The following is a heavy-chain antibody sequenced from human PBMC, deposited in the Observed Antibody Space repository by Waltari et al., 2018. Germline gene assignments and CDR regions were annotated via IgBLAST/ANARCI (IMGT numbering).Heavy chain of an antibody. D-gene: IGHD3-22*01. J-gene: IGHJ4*02. Sequence: QVQLQQWGAGLLKPSETLSLTCAVYGGSFSGYYWSWIRQPPGKGLEWIGEINHSGSTNYNPSLKSRVTISVDTSKNQFSLKLSSVTAADTAVYYCARGHYYDSSGYYDYWGQGTLVTVSS. CDR1: GGSFSGYY. CDR2: INHSGST. V-gene: IGHV4-34*01. CDR3: ARGHYYDSSGYYDY.